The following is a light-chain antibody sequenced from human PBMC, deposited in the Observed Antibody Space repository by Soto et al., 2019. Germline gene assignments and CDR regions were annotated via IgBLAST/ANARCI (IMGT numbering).Light chain of an antibody. CDR3: QQTNNFPLT. CDR2: SAS. V-gene: IGKV1-12*01. CDR1: QGISSW. Sequence: DIQMTQSPSSVSASVGDRVTITCRASQGISSWLVWYQQKPGRAPKILIYSASTLQSGVPSRFSGSGSGTDFTLTISSLQPEDFATYFCQQTNNFPLTFGGGTKVEIK. J-gene: IGKJ4*01.